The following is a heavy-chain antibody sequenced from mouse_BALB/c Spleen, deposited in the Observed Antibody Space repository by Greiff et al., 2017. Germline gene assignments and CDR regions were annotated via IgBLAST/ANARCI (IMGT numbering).Heavy chain of an antibody. CDR1: GYTFTSYY. D-gene: IGHD2-4*01. J-gene: IGHJ3*01. V-gene: IGHV1S81*02. CDR3: TRKMIRGAWFAY. CDR2: INPSNGGT. Sequence: QVQLQQPGAELVKPGASVKLSCKASGYTFTSYYMYWVKQRPGQGLEWIGEINPSNGGTNFNEKFKSKATLTVDKSSSTAYMQLSSLTSEDSAVYYCTRKMIRGAWFAYWGQGTLVTVSA.